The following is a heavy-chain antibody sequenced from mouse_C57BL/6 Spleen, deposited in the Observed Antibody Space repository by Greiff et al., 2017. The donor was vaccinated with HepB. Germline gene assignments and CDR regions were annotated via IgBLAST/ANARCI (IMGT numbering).Heavy chain of an antibody. V-gene: IGHV5-4*03. CDR3: ARASILLRYLYAMDY. D-gene: IGHD1-1*01. CDR2: ISDGGSYT. J-gene: IGHJ4*01. Sequence: EVKLQESGGGLVKPGGSLKLSCAASGFTFSSYAMSWVRQTPEKRLEWVATISDGGSYTYYPDNVKGRFTISRDNAKNNLYLQMSHLKSEDTAMYYCARASILLRYLYAMDYWGQGTSVTVSS. CDR1: GFTFSSYA.